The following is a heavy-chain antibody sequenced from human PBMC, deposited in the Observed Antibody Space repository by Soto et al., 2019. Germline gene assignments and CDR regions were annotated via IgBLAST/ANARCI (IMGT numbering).Heavy chain of an antibody. CDR1: GYSFTNYW. D-gene: IGHD4-17*01. Sequence: ESLTISCKGSGYSFTNYWIAWVRQMPGKGLEYMGIIYPSDSTTRYSPSFQGQVTISADKSISTAYLQWKSLKASDTAMYYCARHGFYGDYSSNYFDPWGQGTLVTVSS. J-gene: IGHJ5*02. CDR3: ARHGFYGDYSSNYFDP. V-gene: IGHV5-51*01. CDR2: IYPSDSTT.